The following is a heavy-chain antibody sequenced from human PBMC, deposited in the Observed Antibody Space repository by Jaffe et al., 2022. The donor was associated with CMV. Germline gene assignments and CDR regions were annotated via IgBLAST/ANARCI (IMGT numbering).Heavy chain of an antibody. CDR2: LWFDGTNE. CDR1: GFTFSAYG. Sequence: QVQLVESGGGVVQPGGTLRLSCAASGFTFSAYGMHWVRQAPGKGLEWVAALWFDGTNEYYVESVTGRFIISRDNSKNTLFLQMNSLRADDSAVYFCARDRHTRSSAPAGPYYYYGLDVWGQGTTVTVSS. J-gene: IGHJ6*02. V-gene: IGHV3-33*01. CDR3: ARDRHTRSSAPAGPYYYYGLDV. D-gene: IGHD6-6*01.